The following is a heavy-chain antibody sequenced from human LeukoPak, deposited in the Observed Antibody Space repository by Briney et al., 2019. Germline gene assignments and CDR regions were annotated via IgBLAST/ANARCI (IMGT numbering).Heavy chain of an antibody. CDR3: AKDQFSSSATGAFDI. J-gene: IGHJ3*02. V-gene: IGHV3-21*01. D-gene: IGHD6-13*01. CDR2: ISSSSSYI. CDR1: GFTFSSYS. Sequence: GGSLRLSCAASGFTFSSYSMNWVRQAPGKGLEWVSSISSSSSYIYYADSVKGRFTISRDNSKNTLYLQMNSLRAEDTAVYYCAKDQFSSSATGAFDIWGHGTMVTVSS.